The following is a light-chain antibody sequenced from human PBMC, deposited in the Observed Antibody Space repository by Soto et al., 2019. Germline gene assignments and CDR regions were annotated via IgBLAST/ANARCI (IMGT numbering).Light chain of an antibody. CDR3: QKYGGSYWT. Sequence: DIVLTQSPGTLSLSPGERATLSCRASQSVRSNYLAWYQQKPGQTPILLVYGASSRASGIPDRFSGNGSGTDFTLTISRLEAEDCAVYYCQKYGGSYWTFGQGTKVEIK. J-gene: IGKJ1*01. CDR1: QSVRSNY. CDR2: GAS. V-gene: IGKV3-20*01.